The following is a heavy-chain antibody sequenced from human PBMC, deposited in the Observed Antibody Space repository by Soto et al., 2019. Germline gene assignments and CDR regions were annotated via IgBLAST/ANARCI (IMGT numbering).Heavy chain of an antibody. CDR3: ARQISFGLWFGRWDAFDI. J-gene: IGHJ3*02. V-gene: IGHV1-18*01. CDR2: ISAYNGNT. D-gene: IGHD3-10*01. CDR1: GYTFTSYG. Sequence: QVQLVQSGAEVKKPGASVKVSCKASGYTFTSYGISWVRQAPGQGLEWMGWISAYNGNTNYAQKLQGRVTMTTDTSTSQAYMEPRSLRSDDTAVYYCARQISFGLWFGRWDAFDIWGQGTMVTVSS.